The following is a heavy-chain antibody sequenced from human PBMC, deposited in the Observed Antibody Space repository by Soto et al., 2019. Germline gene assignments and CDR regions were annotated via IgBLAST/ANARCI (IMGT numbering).Heavy chain of an antibody. D-gene: IGHD2-15*01. V-gene: IGHV1-18*04. J-gene: IGHJ4*02. CDR1: GYTFAGYY. Sequence: ASVKVSCKASGYTFAGYYMHWVRQAPGQGLEWMGWISGFNADTKYAEKFQGRITVTRDTLTTTVYMELRSLRSDDTAVYYCTRQGGDYWGQGTPVTVSS. CDR3: TRQGGDY. CDR2: ISGFNADT.